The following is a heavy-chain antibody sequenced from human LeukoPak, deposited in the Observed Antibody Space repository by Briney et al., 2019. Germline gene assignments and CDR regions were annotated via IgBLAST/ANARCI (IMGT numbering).Heavy chain of an antibody. CDR1: GYTFTGYF. J-gene: IGHJ4*02. Sequence: VASVKVSCKASGYTFTGYFMHWVRQAPGQGLEWMGWINPYSGGTNYAQKFQGRVTMTRDTSISTAYMELRRLSSDDTAIYYCARPYCNGGSCHDYFDYWGQGTLVSVSS. D-gene: IGHD2-15*01. CDR3: ARPYCNGGSCHDYFDY. V-gene: IGHV1-2*02. CDR2: INPYSGGT.